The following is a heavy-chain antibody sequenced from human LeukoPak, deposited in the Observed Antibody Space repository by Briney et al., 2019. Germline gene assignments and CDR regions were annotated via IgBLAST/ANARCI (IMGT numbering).Heavy chain of an antibody. V-gene: IGHV1-69*13. CDR2: IIPIFGTA. D-gene: IGHD2-21*02. J-gene: IGHJ6*02. Sequence: GASVKVSCKASGGTFSSYAISWVRQAPGQGFEWMGGIIPIFGTANYAQKFQGRVTITADESTSTAYMELSSLRSEDTAVYYCARDSHCGGDRYEDPISYYYYGMDVWGQGTTVTVSS. CDR3: ARDSHCGGDRYEDPISYYYYGMDV. CDR1: GGTFSSYA.